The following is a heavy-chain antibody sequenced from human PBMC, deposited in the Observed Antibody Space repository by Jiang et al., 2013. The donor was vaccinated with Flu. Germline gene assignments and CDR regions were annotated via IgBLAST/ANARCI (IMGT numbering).Heavy chain of an antibody. Sequence: SVNLSCKASGDTFTQYSIHWLRQAPGQRLEWMGWINADNGNTKYSQNFQGRVTFTRDTSATSAYMELSSLRSEDTAVYYCALEKKSYGDRSSYYLRGGTYYYYYYGMGIWGQGTTVTVSS. D-gene: IGHD6-6*01. CDR1: GDTFTQYS. J-gene: IGHJ6*02. CDR3: ALEKKSYGDRSSYYLRGGTYYYYYYGMGI. V-gene: IGHV1-3*01. CDR2: INADNGNT.